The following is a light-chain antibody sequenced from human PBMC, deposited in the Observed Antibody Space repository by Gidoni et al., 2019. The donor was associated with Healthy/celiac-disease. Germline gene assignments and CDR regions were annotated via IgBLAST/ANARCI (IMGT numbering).Light chain of an antibody. CDR3: QQYYSTPQLT. V-gene: IGKV4-1*01. J-gene: IGKJ4*01. Sequence: DIVMTQSPDPLAVSLGERATINCKSSQSVLYSSNNKNNLAWYQQKPGQPPKLLIYWASTRESGVPDRFSGSGSGTDFTLTISSLQAEDVAVYYCQQYYSTPQLTFGGGTKVEIK. CDR2: WAS. CDR1: QSVLYSSNNKNN.